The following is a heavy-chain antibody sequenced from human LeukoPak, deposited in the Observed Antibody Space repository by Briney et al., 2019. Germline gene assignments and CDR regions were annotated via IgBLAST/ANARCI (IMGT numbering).Heavy chain of an antibody. CDR1: GGSFSGYY. CDR3: AREALGIVVVIAPGAFDI. D-gene: IGHD2-21*01. V-gene: IGHV4-34*01. CDR2: INHSGST. Sequence: PSETLSLTCAVYGGSFSGYYWSWIRQPPGKGLEWIGEINHSGSTNYNPSLKSRVTISVDTSKNQFSLKLSSVTAADTAVYYCAREALGIVVVIAPGAFDIWGQGTMVTVSS. J-gene: IGHJ3*02.